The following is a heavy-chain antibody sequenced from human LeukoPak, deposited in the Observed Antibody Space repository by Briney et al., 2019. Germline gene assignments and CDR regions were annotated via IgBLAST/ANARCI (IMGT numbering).Heavy chain of an antibody. D-gene: IGHD3-22*01. CDR1: GGSISSYC. J-gene: IGHJ3*02. Sequence: PSETLSLTCTVSGGSISSYCWSWIRQPAGKGLEWIGRIYTSGSTNYNPSLKSRVTMSVDTSKNQFSLKLSSVTAADTAVYYCARVGYDSSGYYYYAFDIWGQGTMVTVSS. CDR3: ARVGYDSSGYYYYAFDI. V-gene: IGHV4-4*07. CDR2: IYTSGST.